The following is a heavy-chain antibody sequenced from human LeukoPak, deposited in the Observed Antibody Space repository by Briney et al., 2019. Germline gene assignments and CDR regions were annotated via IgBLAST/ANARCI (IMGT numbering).Heavy chain of an antibody. Sequence: KPSETLSLTCTVSGGSIGSSSNYWGWIRQPPGKGLEWIGSMYYSGSTYYNPSLRSRVTISLDTSKNQFSLKLNSVTAADTAVYFCATSDGTSTYYYYMHVWGKGTTVTVSS. CDR2: MYYSGST. CDR1: GGSIGSSSNY. V-gene: IGHV4-39*01. J-gene: IGHJ6*03. D-gene: IGHD6-13*01. CDR3: ATSDGTSTYYYYMHV.